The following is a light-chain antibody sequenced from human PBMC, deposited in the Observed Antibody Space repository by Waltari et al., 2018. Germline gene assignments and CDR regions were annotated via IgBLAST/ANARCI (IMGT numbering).Light chain of an antibody. CDR1: SSDVGGYNY. CDR3: SSYTSSSTPL. V-gene: IGLV2-14*01. Sequence: QSALTQPASVSGSPGQSITISCTGTSSDVGGYNYVSWYQQHPGKAPKLMIFDVTERPSGVSIRFSGSKSGNTASLTISGLQAEDEADYYCSSYTSSSTPLFGGGTKLTV. J-gene: IGLJ2*01. CDR2: DVT.